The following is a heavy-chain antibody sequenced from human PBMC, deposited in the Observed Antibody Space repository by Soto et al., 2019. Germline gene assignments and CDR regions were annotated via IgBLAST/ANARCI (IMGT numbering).Heavy chain of an antibody. V-gene: IGHV4-34*01. J-gene: IGHJ4*01. Sequence: LETLSLTCAFYGGSCSCYDLSWIRQPPGKGLEWIGEINHSGSTNYNPSLKSRVTISVDTSKNQFSLKLSSVTASDSAIYYCATWRGSSWFDYWGQGTQVTVSS. D-gene: IGHD6-13*01. CDR1: GGSCSCYD. CDR3: ATWRGSSWFDY. CDR2: INHSGST.